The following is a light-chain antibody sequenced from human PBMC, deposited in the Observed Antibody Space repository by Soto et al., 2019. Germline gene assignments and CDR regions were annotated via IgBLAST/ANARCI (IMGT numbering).Light chain of an antibody. Sequence: EIVLTQSPGTLSLSPGERATLSCRASQSVSSSYLAWYQQKPGQAPRLLISDASTRATGIPARFSGSGSGTEFTLTISSLQSEDFAVYYCQQYHHWPWTFGQGTKVDIK. J-gene: IGKJ1*01. CDR2: DAS. CDR1: QSVSSSY. CDR3: QQYHHWPWT. V-gene: IGKV3-15*01.